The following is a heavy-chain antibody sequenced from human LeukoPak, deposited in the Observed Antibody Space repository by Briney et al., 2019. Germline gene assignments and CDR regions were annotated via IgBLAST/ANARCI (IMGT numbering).Heavy chain of an antibody. J-gene: IGHJ3*02. Sequence: PGGSLRLSCAASGFTFSSYSMNWVRQAPGKGLEWVSYISSSSSTIYYADSVKGRFTISRDNAKSSLYLQMNSLRAEDTAVYFCARDSEFLGLDAFDIWGQGTMVTVSS. CDR3: ARDSEFLGLDAFDI. V-gene: IGHV3-48*04. D-gene: IGHD3-10*01. CDR1: GFTFSSYS. CDR2: ISSSSSTI.